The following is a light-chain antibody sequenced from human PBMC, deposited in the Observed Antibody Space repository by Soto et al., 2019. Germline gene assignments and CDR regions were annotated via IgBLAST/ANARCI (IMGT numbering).Light chain of an antibody. CDR2: YDD. Sequence: QSVLTQPPSVSEAPRQRVTISCSGSWSNIGNNAVNWYQQLPGKAPKLLIYYDDLLSSRVSDRFSGSKSGTSASLAISGLQSEDEADYYCAVWDDNLNGVVFGGGTKLTVL. CDR3: AVWDDNLNGVV. CDR1: WSNIGNNA. J-gene: IGLJ2*01. V-gene: IGLV1-36*01.